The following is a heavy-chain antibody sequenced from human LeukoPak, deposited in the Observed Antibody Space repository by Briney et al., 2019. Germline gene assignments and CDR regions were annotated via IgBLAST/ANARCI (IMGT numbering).Heavy chain of an antibody. V-gene: IGHV1-2*06. D-gene: IGHD1-26*01. CDR2: INPNSGGT. CDR1: GYTFTGYY. Sequence: GASVKVSCKASGYTFTGYYMHWVRQAPGQGLEWMGRINPNSGGTNYAQKFQGRVTMTRDTSISTAYMELSRLRSDDTAVYYCARMMGATTVVAFDIWGQGTMVTVSS. CDR3: ARMMGATTVVAFDI. J-gene: IGHJ3*02.